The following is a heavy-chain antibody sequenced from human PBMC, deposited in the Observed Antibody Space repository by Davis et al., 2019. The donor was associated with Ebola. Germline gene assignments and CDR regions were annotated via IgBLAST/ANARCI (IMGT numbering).Heavy chain of an antibody. CDR3: ARGGYYDILTGYSAGVYYYGMDV. CDR2: IDPSDSYT. V-gene: IGHV5-10-1*01. D-gene: IGHD3-9*01. Sequence: GESLKISCKGSGYNFTSYWISWVRQMPGKGLEWMGRIDPSDSYTNYSPSFQGHVTISADKSISTAYLQWSSLKASDTAMYYCARGGYYDILTGYSAGVYYYGMDVWGKGTSVTVSS. J-gene: IGHJ6*04. CDR1: GYNFTSYW.